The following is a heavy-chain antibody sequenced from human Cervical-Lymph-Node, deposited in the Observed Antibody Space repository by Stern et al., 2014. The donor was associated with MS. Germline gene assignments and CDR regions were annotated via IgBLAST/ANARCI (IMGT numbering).Heavy chain of an antibody. D-gene: IGHD5-24*01. CDR2: IYPGDAET. CDR3: ARRDMSTTRYFDS. J-gene: IGHJ4*02. Sequence: VHLVESGPEVKKPGESLRISCKASGYSFPVFWIGWVRQMSGRGLEWMGIIYPGDAETRYSPSFQGQVTMSVDLSTTTAYLQWRSLKASDTAIYYCARRDMSTTRYFDSWGQGTLVTVPS. CDR1: GYSFPVFW. V-gene: IGHV5-51*01.